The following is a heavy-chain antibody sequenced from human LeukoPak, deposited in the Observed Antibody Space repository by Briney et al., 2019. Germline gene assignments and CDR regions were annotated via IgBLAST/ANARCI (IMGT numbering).Heavy chain of an antibody. CDR1: GGTFSSYA. D-gene: IGHD3-10*01. J-gene: IGHJ4*02. CDR3: ARLTPGGYFDY. Sequence: ASVKVSCKASGGTFSSYAISWVRQAPGQGLEWMGGIIPIFGAANYAQKFQGRVTITADESTSTAYMELSSLRSEDTAVYYCARLTPGGYFDYWGQGTLVTVSS. CDR2: IIPIFGAA. V-gene: IGHV1-69*13.